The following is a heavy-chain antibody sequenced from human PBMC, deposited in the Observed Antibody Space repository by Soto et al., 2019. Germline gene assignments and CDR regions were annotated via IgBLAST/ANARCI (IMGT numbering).Heavy chain of an antibody. D-gene: IGHD3-10*02. Sequence: SETLSLTCSVSGRSVSDQTYYCSWLREPPGKRLEWIGYVYYSGSTNYNPYLKSRVTISVDLSKNRFALRLSSVTTADTALYYCARTTAVPNMLGSRYFFDYWGQGTLVTVSS. V-gene: IGHV4-61*01. CDR3: ARTTAVPNMLGSRYFFDY. CDR1: GRSVSDQTYY. CDR2: VYYSGST. J-gene: IGHJ4*02.